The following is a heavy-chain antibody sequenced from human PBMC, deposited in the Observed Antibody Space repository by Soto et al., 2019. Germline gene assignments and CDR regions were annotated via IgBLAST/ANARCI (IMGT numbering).Heavy chain of an antibody. CDR3: ARGNLSFGFAS. D-gene: IGHD3-10*01. V-gene: IGHV3-30*03. J-gene: IGHJ4*02. CDR1: GFNFGFFG. Sequence: QIQLVESGGDVVQPGRSLRLSCAASGFNFGFFGMHWVRQAPGKGLEWVAFISGDGINTHYADSVRGRFTLSRDYSKKTMYLQMYTLREDDTALYYCARGNLSFGFASWGQGTLVTVSS. CDR2: ISGDGINT.